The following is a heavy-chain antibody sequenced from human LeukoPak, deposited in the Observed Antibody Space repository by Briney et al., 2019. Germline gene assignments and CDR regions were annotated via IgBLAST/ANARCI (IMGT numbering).Heavy chain of an antibody. CDR3: AVGYSSGWYGY. CDR2: IYYSGST. J-gene: IGHJ4*02. D-gene: IGHD6-19*01. Sequence: SETLSLTCTVSGGSISSYYWSWIRQPPGEGLEWFGYIYYSGSTNYNPSLKSRVTISVDTSKNQFSLQLSPVTAADTALYCCAVGYSSGWYGYWGQGTLVTVSS. CDR1: GGSISSYY. V-gene: IGHV4-59*08.